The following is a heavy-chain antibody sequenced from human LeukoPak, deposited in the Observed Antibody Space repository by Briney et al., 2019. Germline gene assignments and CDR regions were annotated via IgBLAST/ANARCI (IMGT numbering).Heavy chain of an antibody. Sequence: GGSLRLSCAASGFTFSSYSMNWVRQAPGKGLEWVSYISSSSNTISYADSVKGRFTISRDNAKNSLHLQMNSLRDEDTAVYYCARDQDYAFDYWGQGTLVTVSS. D-gene: IGHD4-17*01. J-gene: IGHJ4*02. CDR2: ISSSSNTI. CDR1: GFTFSSYS. CDR3: ARDQDYAFDY. V-gene: IGHV3-48*02.